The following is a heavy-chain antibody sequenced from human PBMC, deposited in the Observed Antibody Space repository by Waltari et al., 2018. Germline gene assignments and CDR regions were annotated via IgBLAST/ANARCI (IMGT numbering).Heavy chain of an antibody. CDR3: ARHPAMTIMLWYFDL. CDR1: VGPISIRSYS. D-gene: IGHD2-8*01. Sequence: HRQLQDSGPGLGKPSATLSPTCPSPVGPISIRSYSWGWIRQPPGKGLEWIGSIYYSGSTYYNPSLKSRVTISVDTSKNQFSLKLSSVTAADTAVYYCARHPAMTIMLWYFDLWGRGTLVTVSS. CDR2: IYYSGST. J-gene: IGHJ2*01. V-gene: IGHV4-39*01.